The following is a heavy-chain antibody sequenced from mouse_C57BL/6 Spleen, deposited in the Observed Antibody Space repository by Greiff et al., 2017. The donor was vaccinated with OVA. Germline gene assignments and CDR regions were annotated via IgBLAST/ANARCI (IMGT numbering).Heavy chain of an antibody. J-gene: IGHJ3*01. CDR3: TTTGDGYSFAD. V-gene: IGHV14-4*01. D-gene: IGHD2-3*01. CDR2: IDPETGDT. Sequence: EVQLQQSGAELVRPGASVKLSCTASGFNIKDDYMHWVKQRPEQGLEWLGWIDPETGDTEYASQFPGKATITADTSSNTAYLQLSSLTSEDTAVYYCTTTGDGYSFADWGQGTLVTVSA. CDR1: GFNIKDDY.